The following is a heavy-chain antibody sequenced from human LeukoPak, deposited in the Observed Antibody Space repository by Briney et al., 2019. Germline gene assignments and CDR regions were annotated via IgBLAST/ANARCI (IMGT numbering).Heavy chain of an antibody. CDR1: GFTFSTYS. Sequence: GGSLRLSCAASGFTFSTYSMNWVRQAPGKGLEWLSYITSSSDSIYYADSVKGRFTISRGNAKNSLYLQMNSLRAEDMAVYYCARGNIVTASGAFDYWGQGTLVTVSS. V-gene: IGHV3-48*01. CDR3: ARGNIVTASGAFDY. D-gene: IGHD6-13*01. CDR2: ITSSSDSI. J-gene: IGHJ4*02.